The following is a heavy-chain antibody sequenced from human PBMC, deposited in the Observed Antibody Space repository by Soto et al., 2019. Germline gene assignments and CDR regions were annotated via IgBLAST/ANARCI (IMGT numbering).Heavy chain of an antibody. D-gene: IGHD6-19*01. Sequence: PSETLSLTCTVSGGSISSFYWSWIRQPPGKGLEWIGYIYYSGTTNYNPSLKSRVTILVDTSKNQFSLKLSSVTAADTAVYYCARAGSSAWISDYWGQGTLVTVSS. V-gene: IGHV4-59*01. CDR2: IYYSGTT. J-gene: IGHJ4*02. CDR3: ARAGSSAWISDY. CDR1: GGSISSFY.